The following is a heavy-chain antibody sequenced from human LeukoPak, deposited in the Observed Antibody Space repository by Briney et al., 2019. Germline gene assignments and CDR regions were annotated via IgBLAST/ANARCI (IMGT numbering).Heavy chain of an antibody. CDR3: ARDIQDPRDYYDSSGYTLDY. CDR2: IIPIFGTA. V-gene: IGHV1-69*05. Sequence: ASVKVSCKASGGTFSSYAISWVRQAPGQGLEWMGRIIPIFGTANYAQKFQGRVTITTDESTSTAYMKLSSLRSEDTAVYYCARDIQDPRDYYDSSGYTLDYWGQGTLVTVSS. CDR1: GGTFSSYA. J-gene: IGHJ4*02. D-gene: IGHD3-22*01.